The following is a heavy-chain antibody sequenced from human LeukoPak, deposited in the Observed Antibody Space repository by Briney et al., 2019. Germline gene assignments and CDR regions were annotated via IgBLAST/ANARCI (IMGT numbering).Heavy chain of an antibody. Sequence: PGRSLRLPCAASGFIFHDFAMHWVRQAPGKGLEWVSSVSWNRDIINYADSVRGRFTVSRDNDQNSLYLEMKNLRPDDTALYYCVKSGGYFYMDAWGKGTTVIVSS. CDR2: VSWNRDII. V-gene: IGHV3-9*01. CDR3: VKSGGYFYMDA. CDR1: GFIFHDFA. D-gene: IGHD2-15*01. J-gene: IGHJ6*03.